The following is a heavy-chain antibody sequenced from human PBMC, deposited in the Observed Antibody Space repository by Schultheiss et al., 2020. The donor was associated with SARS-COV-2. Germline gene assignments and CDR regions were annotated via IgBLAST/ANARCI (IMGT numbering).Heavy chain of an antibody. V-gene: IGHV1-18*01. J-gene: IGHJ4*02. CDR2: ISPYDGDT. CDR1: GGTFSSYA. Sequence: ASVKVSCKASGGTFSSYAISWVRQAPGQGLEWMGRISPYDGDTHYVQKLQGRVTMTTDTSTSTAYMELRSLRSDDTAVYYCASRIAAVGIWGQGTLVTVSS. D-gene: IGHD6-13*01. CDR3: ASRIAAVGI.